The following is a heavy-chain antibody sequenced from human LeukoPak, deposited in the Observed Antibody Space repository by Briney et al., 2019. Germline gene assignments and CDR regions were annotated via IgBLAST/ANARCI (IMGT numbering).Heavy chain of an antibody. D-gene: IGHD5-18*01. V-gene: IGHV3-53*01. Sequence: PGGSLRLSCAASGFTVSSNYMSWVRQAPGKGLGWVSVIYSGGSTYCADSVKGRFTISRDNSKNTLYLQMNSLRAEDTAVYYCARSGYSYGSPLLLDYWGQGTLVTVSS. J-gene: IGHJ4*02. CDR1: GFTVSSNY. CDR3: ARSGYSYGSPLLLDY. CDR2: IYSGGST.